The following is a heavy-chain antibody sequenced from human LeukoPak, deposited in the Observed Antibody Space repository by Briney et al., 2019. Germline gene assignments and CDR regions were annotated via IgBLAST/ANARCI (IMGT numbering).Heavy chain of an antibody. CDR2: IYTVGNT. Sequence: GGSLRLSCAASGFTVSSNYMSWVRQAPGRGLEWVSVIYTVGNTYYAESVKGRFTISRDNSKNTLYLQMNSLRAEDTAVYYCARGYSYGYFDYWGQGTLVTVSS. D-gene: IGHD5-18*01. J-gene: IGHJ4*02. CDR1: GFTVSSNY. CDR3: ARGYSYGYFDY. V-gene: IGHV3-53*01.